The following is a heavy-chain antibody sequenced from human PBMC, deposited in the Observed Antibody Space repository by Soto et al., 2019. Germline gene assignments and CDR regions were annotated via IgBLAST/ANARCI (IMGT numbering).Heavy chain of an antibody. CDR1: GGSISSSSYY. D-gene: IGHD2-15*01. Sequence: PSETLSLTCTVSGGSISSSSYYWGWIRQPPGKGLEWIGSIYYSGSTYYNPSLKSRVTISVDTSKNQFSLKLSSVTAADTAVYYCARQCFSGGSCYHIIYYYMDVWGKGTTVTVSS. J-gene: IGHJ6*03. CDR2: IYYSGST. V-gene: IGHV4-39*01. CDR3: ARQCFSGGSCYHIIYYYMDV.